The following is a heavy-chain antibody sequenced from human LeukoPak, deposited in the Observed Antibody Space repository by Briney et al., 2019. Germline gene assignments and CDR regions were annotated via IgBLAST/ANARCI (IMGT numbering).Heavy chain of an antibody. CDR3: ARQGVVGATGFDY. V-gene: IGHV4-39*01. CDR1: GGSISSISYD. J-gene: IGHJ4*02. D-gene: IGHD1-26*01. Sequence: SETLFLTCSASGGSISSISYDWGWFRQPPGKGLEWIGNFYSSRSTYNNPSLKSRVLISVDTSKNQFSLKLTSVTAAETAVYYCARQGVVGATGFDYWGQGTLVTVSS. CDR2: FYSSRST.